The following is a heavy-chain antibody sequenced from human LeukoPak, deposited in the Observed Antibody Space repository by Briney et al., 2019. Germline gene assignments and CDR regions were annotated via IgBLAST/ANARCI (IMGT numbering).Heavy chain of an antibody. J-gene: IGHJ4*02. CDR1: GFTCNSYT. V-gene: IGHV3-21*01. Sequence: GVSLRLSCAASGFTCNSYTMIGVRDAPGGGLDWVSSIRSTSSYISSADSVKGRFTISRDNAKNSVYPQMNILRAEDPAVYYCARDLGGYAYWGQGTLVTVSS. D-gene: IGHD3-16*01. CDR2: IRSTSSYI. CDR3: ARDLGGYAY.